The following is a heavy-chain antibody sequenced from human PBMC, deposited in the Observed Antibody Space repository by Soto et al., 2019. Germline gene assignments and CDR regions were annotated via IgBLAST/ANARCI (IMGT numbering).Heavy chain of an antibody. CDR3: ARDGGRHSGGIDY. J-gene: IGHJ4*02. Sequence: ASVKVSCKASGGTFSSYSINWVRQAPGQGLEWMGEIIPIFGTANYAQKFQGRVTITADESTSTAYMELSSRRSEDTAVYYCARDGGRHSGGIDYWGQGTLVTVSS. CDR1: GGTFSSYS. CDR2: IIPIFGTA. D-gene: IGHD1-26*01. V-gene: IGHV1-69*13.